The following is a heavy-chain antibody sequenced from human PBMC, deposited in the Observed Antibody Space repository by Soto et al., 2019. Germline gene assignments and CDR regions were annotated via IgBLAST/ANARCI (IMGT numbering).Heavy chain of an antibody. CDR2: IDPSDSRT. V-gene: IGHV5-10-1*01. J-gene: IGHJ4*02. CDR1: GYMFPIYH. CDR3: ARHGKLSAMTNYFDS. D-gene: IGHD1-1*01. Sequence: GESLKISCEASGYMFPIYHISWVRQMPGKGLEWVGKIDPSDSRTMYRPSSRARITISVDKSINTAYLQWSSLKASDTAIYYCARHGKLSAMTNYFDSRGQGALVTGSS.